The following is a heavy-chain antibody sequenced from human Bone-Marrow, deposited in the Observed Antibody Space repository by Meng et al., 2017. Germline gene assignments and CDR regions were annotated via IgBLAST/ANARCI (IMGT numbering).Heavy chain of an antibody. CDR1: GFSFSSYG. D-gene: IGHD4/OR15-4a*01. CDR3: ARDLGGTNYPFDY. CDR2: IRYDGSNK. Sequence: VELLASGGGVVQSGRSLRPSCAASGFSFSSYGMHWVRQAPGKGLEWVAVIRYDGSNKYYAESVKGRFTISRDNSKNTMNLQMNSLRAEDTAVYYCARDLGGTNYPFDYWGQGILVTVSS. V-gene: IGHV3-33*01. J-gene: IGHJ4*02.